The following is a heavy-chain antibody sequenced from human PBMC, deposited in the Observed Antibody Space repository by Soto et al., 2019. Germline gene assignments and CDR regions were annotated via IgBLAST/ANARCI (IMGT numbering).Heavy chain of an antibody. J-gene: IGHJ4*01. CDR2: IYHSGST. CDR3: ARNTSGQNCAY. D-gene: IGHD6-19*01. V-gene: IGHV4-38-2*02. CDR1: SWPIISRNY. Sequence: SETLSLTCTVSSWPIISRNYWGWIRQTPGQGLEWVASIYHSGSTHYNPSLKSRATISVDTSNNQFSLRLSSVTAADTAIYYCARNTSGQNCAYWGQGTQVTVSS.